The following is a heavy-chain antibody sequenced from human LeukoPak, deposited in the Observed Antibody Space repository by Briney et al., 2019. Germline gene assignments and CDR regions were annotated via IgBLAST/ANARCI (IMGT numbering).Heavy chain of an antibody. CDR1: GYTLTSYY. D-gene: IGHD1-26*01. CDR3: AREWVSGYYYGMDV. CDR2: INPSGGST. V-gene: IGHV1-46*01. J-gene: IGHJ6*02. Sequence: GASVKVSCKVSGYTLTSYYMHWVRQTPGQGLEWMGIINPSGGSTSSAQKFQGGVTMTRDTSTSTVYMELSSLRSEDTAVYYCAREWVSGYYYGMDVWGQGTTVTVSS.